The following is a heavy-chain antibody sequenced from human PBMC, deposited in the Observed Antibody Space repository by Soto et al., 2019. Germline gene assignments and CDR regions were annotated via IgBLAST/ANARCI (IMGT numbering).Heavy chain of an antibody. Sequence: QVQLQESGPGLVKPSQTLSLTCTVSGGSISSGGYYWSWIRQHPGKGLEWIGYIYYSGSTYYNPSLKSRVTISVDTSKNQFSLKLSSVTAADTAVYYGARVLRGYRNAIALNWFDPWGQGTLVTVSS. V-gene: IGHV4-31*03. CDR2: IYYSGST. CDR3: ARVLRGYRNAIALNWFDP. CDR1: GGSISSGGYY. J-gene: IGHJ5*02. D-gene: IGHD5-18*01.